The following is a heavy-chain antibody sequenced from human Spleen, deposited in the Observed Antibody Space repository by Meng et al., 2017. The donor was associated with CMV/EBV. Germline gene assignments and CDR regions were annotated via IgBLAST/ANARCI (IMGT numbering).Heavy chain of an antibody. CDR3: TRAVGIAATGLYYYYGMDV. J-gene: IGHJ6*02. V-gene: IGHV3-13*01. Sequence: GESLKISCAASGFTFSSYYMHWVRQATGKGLEWVSAIGTAGDTYYAGTVKGRFTISRENAKNSLYLQMNSLRAGDTAVYYCTRAVGIAATGLYYYYGMDVWGQGTTVTVSS. CDR2: IGTAGDT. D-gene: IGHD6-13*01. CDR1: GFTFSSYY.